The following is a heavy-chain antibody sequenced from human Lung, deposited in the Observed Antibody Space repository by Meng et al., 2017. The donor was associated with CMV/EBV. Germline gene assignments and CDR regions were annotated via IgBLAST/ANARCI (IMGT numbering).Heavy chain of an antibody. Sequence: GESLKISCVASGFTGSANYISWVRQAPGKGLEWVSVINIGGWTYYADSVKGRFTISRDNYKNTVYLQLNSLRADDTAMYYCATRRIWGSVPGWAWGMDVWGQGTXVTVSS. CDR1: GFTGSANY. D-gene: IGHD2-2*01. J-gene: IGHJ6*02. CDR2: INIGGWT. V-gene: IGHV3-53*01. CDR3: ATRRIWGSVPGWAWGMDV.